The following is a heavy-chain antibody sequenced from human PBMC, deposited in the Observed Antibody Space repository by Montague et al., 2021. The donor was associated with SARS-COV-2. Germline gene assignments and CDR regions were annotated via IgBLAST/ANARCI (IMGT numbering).Heavy chain of an antibody. V-gene: IGHV4-31*03. CDR2: IYYSGIT. CDR1: GGSISSGGFY. J-gene: IGHJ5*02. Sequence: TLSLTCTVSGGSISSGGFYWTWIRQHPGKGLEWIGYIYYSGITYYNPSLKSRVSISLDRSKNQFSLNVRSVTAADTAAYYCARGALMVQGAGNWFDPWGQGTLVTVS. CDR3: ARGALMVQGAGNWFDP. D-gene: IGHD3-10*01.